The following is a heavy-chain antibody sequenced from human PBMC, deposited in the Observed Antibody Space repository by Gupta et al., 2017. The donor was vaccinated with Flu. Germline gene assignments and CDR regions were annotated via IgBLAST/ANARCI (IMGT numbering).Heavy chain of an antibody. CDR2: IIHGRGT. Sequence: QVQLQQWGAGPLRPSETLSLTCGVYSGSFSGYSWSWIRQPPGKGLEWIGEIIHGRGTNFNPSLKSRVSISVDTSKNQFSLKMTSLTAADTAVYYCARGVSWFDPWGQGTLVTVSS. CDR3: ARGVSWFDP. V-gene: IGHV4-34*01. J-gene: IGHJ5*02. CDR1: SGSFSGYS.